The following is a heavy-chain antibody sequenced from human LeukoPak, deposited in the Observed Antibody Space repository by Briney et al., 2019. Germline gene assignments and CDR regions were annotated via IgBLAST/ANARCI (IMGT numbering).Heavy chain of an antibody. Sequence: SETLSLTCDVSGVSRINAGWWSWVRQPPGKGLEWIGEIFHSGNTKYNPSLESRVTISVDKSNHQFTLEMKSVTAADTAIYYCARDLGYYYGLDIWSRGTTVTVSS. CDR3: ARDLGYYYGLDI. D-gene: IGHD3-16*01. CDR1: GVSRINAGW. J-gene: IGHJ6*02. CDR2: IFHSGNT. V-gene: IGHV4-4*02.